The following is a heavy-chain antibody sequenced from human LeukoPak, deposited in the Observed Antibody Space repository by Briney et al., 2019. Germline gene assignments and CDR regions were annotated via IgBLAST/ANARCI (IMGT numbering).Heavy chain of an antibody. CDR3: AKGSYGYVLYFDS. V-gene: IGHV3-23*01. CDR2: ISASGGST. CDR1: GLTFSSYA. J-gene: IGHJ4*02. D-gene: IGHD5-18*01. Sequence: GGSLRLSCAVSGLTFSSYAMIWVRQAPGKGLEWVSGISASGGSTYYADYVKGRFTISRDSSKNTLYLQMNSLRAEDTAVYFCAKGSYGYVLYFDSWGQGALVTVSS.